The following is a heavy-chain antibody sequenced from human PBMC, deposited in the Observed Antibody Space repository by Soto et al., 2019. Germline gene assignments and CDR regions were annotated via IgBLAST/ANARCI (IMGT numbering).Heavy chain of an antibody. CDR2: ISPIIGTA. Sequence: SVKVSCKASGYTFSYYYLHWVRQAPGQALEWMGWISPIIGTANYAQKFKARVTITADESTSTAYMELSSLRSEDTAVYYCARDRHDDPCDYWGQGTLVTVPQ. CDR1: GYTFSYYY. CDR3: ARDRHDDPCDY. D-gene: IGHD1-1*01. J-gene: IGHJ4*02. V-gene: IGHV1-69*13.